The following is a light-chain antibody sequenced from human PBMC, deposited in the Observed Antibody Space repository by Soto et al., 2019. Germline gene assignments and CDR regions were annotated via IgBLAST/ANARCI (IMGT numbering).Light chain of an antibody. CDR1: QSISSSY. Sequence: VLTQSPGTLSLSPGERATLSCKASQSISSSYLGWYQQKPGQAPRLLIYGASSRATGIPDRFSGSGSGTDFTLTISRLEPEDFAVYYCQQYGNSPITFGQGTRLEIK. CDR2: GAS. CDR3: QQYGNSPIT. V-gene: IGKV3-20*01. J-gene: IGKJ5*01.